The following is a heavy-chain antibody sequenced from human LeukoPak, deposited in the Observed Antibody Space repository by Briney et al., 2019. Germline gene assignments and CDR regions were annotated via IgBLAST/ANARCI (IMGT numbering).Heavy chain of an antibody. Sequence: SETLSLTCTVSGGSISSGGYYWSWIRQPPGKGLEWIGYIYHSGSTYYNPSLKSRVTISVDRSKNQFSLKLSSVTAADTAVYYCAREVTIFGVALNWFDPWGQGTLVTVSS. CDR2: IYHSGST. CDR3: AREVTIFGVALNWFDP. D-gene: IGHD3-3*01. J-gene: IGHJ5*02. CDR1: GGSISSGGYY. V-gene: IGHV4-30-2*01.